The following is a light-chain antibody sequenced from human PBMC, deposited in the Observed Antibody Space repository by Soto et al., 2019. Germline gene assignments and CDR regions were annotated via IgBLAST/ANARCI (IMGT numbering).Light chain of an antibody. CDR2: ATS. J-gene: IGKJ3*01. CDR3: QQSDNLPVFT. CDR1: QDSNTF. V-gene: IGKV1-33*01. Sequence: DIQVTQSPPSLSASVGDRVTVTCQASQDSNTFLNWFQQRPGEAPKLLIYATSNLEPGVPSRFSGRQGGTDYIFSISRLQPEDVGTYCCQQSDNLPVFTFGPGTKVNI.